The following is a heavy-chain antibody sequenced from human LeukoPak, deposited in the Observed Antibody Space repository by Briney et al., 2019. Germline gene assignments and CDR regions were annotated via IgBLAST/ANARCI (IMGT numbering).Heavy chain of an antibody. CDR1: GYTFTGYG. CDR2: ISPLDGKT. J-gene: IGHJ4*02. V-gene: IGHV1-18*01. CDR3: TRDASSSWYHY. Sequence: ASVKVSCKPSGYTFTGYGISRVRQAPGQGLEWMGWISPLDGKTNYAQKLQGRVTMTTDTSTSTAYMELRRLTSDDTAVYFCTRDASSSWYHYWGQGTLVTVSS. D-gene: IGHD6-13*01.